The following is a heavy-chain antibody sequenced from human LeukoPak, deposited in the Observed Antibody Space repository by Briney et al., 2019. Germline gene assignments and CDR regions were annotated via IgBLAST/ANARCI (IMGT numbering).Heavy chain of an antibody. Sequence: GKSLRLSCAASGFTFSSYSMNWVRQAPGKGLEWVSSISSSSSYIYYADSVKGRFTISRDNAKNSLYLQMNSLRAEDTAVYYCARAGPPGIAARLGRAFDIWGQGTMVTVSS. D-gene: IGHD6-6*01. CDR2: ISSSSSYI. CDR3: ARAGPPGIAARLGRAFDI. J-gene: IGHJ3*02. V-gene: IGHV3-21*01. CDR1: GFTFSSYS.